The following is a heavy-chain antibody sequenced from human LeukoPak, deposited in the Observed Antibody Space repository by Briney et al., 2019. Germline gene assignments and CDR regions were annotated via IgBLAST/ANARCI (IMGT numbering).Heavy chain of an antibody. D-gene: IGHD3-10*01. CDR3: ARLGTQGDYYYDCGMDV. CDR1: GYRFTSYW. CDR2: IDPSDSYT. V-gene: IGHV5-10-1*01. J-gene: IGHJ6*04. Sequence: PGASLRISFQGSGYRFTSYWISWVRLMPGTGLEWMGRIDPSDSYTNYSPSFQGHVTISADKSISTAYLQWSSLKASDTAMYYCARLGTQGDYYYDCGMDVWGKGTTVTVSS.